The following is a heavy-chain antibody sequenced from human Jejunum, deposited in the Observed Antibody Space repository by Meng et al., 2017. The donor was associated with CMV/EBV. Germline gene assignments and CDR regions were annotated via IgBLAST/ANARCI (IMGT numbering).Heavy chain of an antibody. V-gene: IGHV3-74*01. D-gene: IGHD2/OR15-2a*01. Sequence: LILPCAASVFTFSDYWMQWVRQAPGKGLVWVSGIKTDGSDTRYADSVKGRFTISRDNAKNTVYLQMNSLRAEDTAVYYCARDFLHRGYWGQGSLVTVSS. CDR2: IKTDGSDT. CDR1: VFTFSDYW. J-gene: IGHJ4*02. CDR3: ARDFLHRGY.